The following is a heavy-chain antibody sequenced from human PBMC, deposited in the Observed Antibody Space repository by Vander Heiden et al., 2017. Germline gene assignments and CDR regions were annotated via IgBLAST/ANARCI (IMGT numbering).Heavy chain of an antibody. V-gene: IGHV4-34*01. J-gene: IGHJ6*02. CDR2: INHSGST. Sequence: QVQLQQWGAGLLKPSEPLSLTCAVYGGSFSGYYWSWTRQPPGKGLEWIGEINHSGSTNYNPSLKSRVTISVDTSKNQFSLKLSSVTAADTAVYYCAREGRGQQPGGMDVWGQGTTVTVSS. CDR3: AREGRGQQPGGMDV. D-gene: IGHD6-13*01. CDR1: GGSFSGYY.